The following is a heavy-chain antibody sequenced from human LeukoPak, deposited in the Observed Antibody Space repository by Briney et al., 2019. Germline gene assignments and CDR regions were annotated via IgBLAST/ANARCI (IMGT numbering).Heavy chain of an antibody. Sequence: SETLSLTCTVSGGSISSSSYYWSWIRQPPGKGLEWIGYIYYSGSTNYNPSLKSRVTISVDTSKNQFSLKLSSVTAADTAVYYCARAGYSSGWYLDYWGQGTLVTVSS. J-gene: IGHJ4*02. CDR3: ARAGYSSGWYLDY. CDR1: GGSISSSSYY. D-gene: IGHD6-19*01. CDR2: IYYSGST. V-gene: IGHV4-61*01.